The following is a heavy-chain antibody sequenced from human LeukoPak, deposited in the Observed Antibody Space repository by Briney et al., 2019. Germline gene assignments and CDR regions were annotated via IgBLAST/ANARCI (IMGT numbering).Heavy chain of an antibody. J-gene: IGHJ3*02. V-gene: IGHV3-30*02. D-gene: IGHD2-2*01. Sequence: GGSLRLPCAASGLTFSSYGMHWVRQAPGKGLEWVAFIRYDGSNKYYADSVKGQFTISRDNSKNTLYLQMNSLRAEDTAVYYCAKDKHPVVAAAYGDAFDIWGQGTMVTVSS. CDR2: IRYDGSNK. CDR3: AKDKHPVVAAAYGDAFDI. CDR1: GLTFSSYG.